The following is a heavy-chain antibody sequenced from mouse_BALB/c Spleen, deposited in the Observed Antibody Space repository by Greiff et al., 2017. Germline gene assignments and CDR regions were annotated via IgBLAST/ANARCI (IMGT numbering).Heavy chain of an antibody. Sequence: EVMLVESGGGLVKPGGSLKLSCAASGFTFSDYYMYWVRQTPEKRLEWVATISDGGSYTYYPDSVKGRFTISRDNAKNNLYLQMSSLKSEDTAMYYCAREGYRYDAYWYFDVWGAGTTVTVSS. CDR2: ISDGGSYT. CDR3: AREGYRYDAYWYFDV. J-gene: IGHJ1*01. CDR1: GFTFSDYY. V-gene: IGHV5-4*02. D-gene: IGHD2-14*01.